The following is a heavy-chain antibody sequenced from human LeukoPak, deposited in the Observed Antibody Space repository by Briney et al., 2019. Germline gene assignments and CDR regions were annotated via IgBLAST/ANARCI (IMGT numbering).Heavy chain of an antibody. CDR3: AKDDAAFIVVVPAAIYD. CDR1: GFTFSSYG. Sequence: PGGSLRLSCAASGFTFSSYGMHWVRQAPGKGLEWVAFIRYDGSNKYYADSVKGRFTISRDNSKNTLYLQMNSLRAEDTAVYYCAKDDAAFIVVVPAAIYDWGQGTLVTVSS. CDR2: IRYDGSNK. V-gene: IGHV3-30*02. J-gene: IGHJ4*02. D-gene: IGHD2-2*01.